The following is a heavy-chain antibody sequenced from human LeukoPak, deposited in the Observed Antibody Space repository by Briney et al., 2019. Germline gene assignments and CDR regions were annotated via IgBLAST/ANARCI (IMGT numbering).Heavy chain of an antibody. CDR1: GFTFSNYP. Sequence: GGSLRLSCAASGFTFSNYPMNWVRQAPGKGLEWVSYIGSDGSPIYYADSVRGRFSISRDNAKNSLYLQMSSLRAEDTAVYYCARVRYNSGYILDYWGQGTLVTVSS. CDR2: IGSDGSPI. D-gene: IGHD5-18*01. J-gene: IGHJ4*02. V-gene: IGHV3-48*03. CDR3: ARVRYNSGYILDY.